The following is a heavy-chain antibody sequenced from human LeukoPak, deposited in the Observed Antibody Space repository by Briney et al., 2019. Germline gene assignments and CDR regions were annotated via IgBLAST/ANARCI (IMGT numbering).Heavy chain of an antibody. V-gene: IGHV4-34*01. D-gene: IGHD4-17*01. CDR2: INHSGST. CDR3: ARSLGGTVTKSWFDP. J-gene: IGHJ5*02. Sequence: SETLSLTCAVYGGSFSGYYWSWLRQPPGKGLEWIGEINHSGSTNYNPSLKSRVTISVDTSKNQFSLKLSSVTAADTAVYYCARSLGGTVTKSWFDPWGQGTLVTVSS. CDR1: GGSFSGYY.